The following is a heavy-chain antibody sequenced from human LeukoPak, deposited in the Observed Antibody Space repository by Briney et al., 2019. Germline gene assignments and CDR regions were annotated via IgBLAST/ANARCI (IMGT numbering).Heavy chain of an antibody. CDR1: GLIFEEYA. J-gene: IGHJ4*02. V-gene: IGHV3-9*01. CDR2: LSWNSGTI. D-gene: IGHD3-3*01. Sequence: PGGSLRLSCAPSGLIFEEYAMHWVRQVPGKGLEWVSGLSWNSGTIGYADSVKGRFTISRDNAKNSLHLQMDSLSAEDTAVYYCARDFWSGYFTEDWGQGALVIVSS. CDR3: ARDFWSGYFTED.